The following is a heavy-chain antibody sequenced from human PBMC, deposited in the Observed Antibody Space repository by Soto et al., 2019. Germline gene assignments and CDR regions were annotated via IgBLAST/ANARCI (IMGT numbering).Heavy chain of an antibody. Sequence: EVQLVESGGGLVKPGGSLRLSCAASGFTFSSYSMNWVRQAPGKGLELVSSISSSSSYIYYEDAVKGRFTISRDNAKNSLYLQMNSLRAEDTAVYYCAREVDSGGAYFDYWGQGTLVTVSS. CDR3: AREVDSGGAYFDY. V-gene: IGHV3-21*01. D-gene: IGHD6-19*01. CDR2: ISSSSSYI. CDR1: GFTFSSYS. J-gene: IGHJ4*02.